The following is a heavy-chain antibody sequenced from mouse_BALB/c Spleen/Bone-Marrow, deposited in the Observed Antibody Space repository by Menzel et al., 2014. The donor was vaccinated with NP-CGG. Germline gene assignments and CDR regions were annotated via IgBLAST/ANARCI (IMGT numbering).Heavy chain of an antibody. V-gene: IGHV1S29*02. Sequence: EVKLQESGPELVKPGASVKISCKASGYTFTDYNMQWVKQSHGKSLEWIGYIYPYNGGTGYNQKFRSKATLTVDSSSSTAYMELRSLTSEDSAVYYCARHHRYAYYFDYWGQGTTLTVSS. CDR1: GYTFTDYN. D-gene: IGHD2-14*01. J-gene: IGHJ2*01. CDR2: IYPYNGGT. CDR3: ARHHRYAYYFDY.